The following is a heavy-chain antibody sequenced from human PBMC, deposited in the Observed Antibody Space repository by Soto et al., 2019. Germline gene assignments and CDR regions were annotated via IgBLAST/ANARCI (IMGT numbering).Heavy chain of an antibody. CDR3: ATDSRNVGIGYFDS. CDR1: GFKVGSSY. V-gene: IGHV3-53*01. J-gene: IGHJ4*02. D-gene: IGHD1-26*01. CDR2: IVSGGST. Sequence: GGSLRLSCAASGFKVGSSYVTWVRQAPGEGLEWVSVIVSGGSTHYADSVTGRFTVSRDVSNNTVYLHMSSLRAEDTAVYFCATDSRNVGIGYFDSWGLGTLVTVSS.